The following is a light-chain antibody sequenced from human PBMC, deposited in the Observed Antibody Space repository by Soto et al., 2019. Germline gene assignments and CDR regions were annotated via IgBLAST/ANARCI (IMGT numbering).Light chain of an antibody. J-gene: IGKJ1*01. V-gene: IGKV1-5*03. CDR3: QHYNSYSEA. CDR2: KAS. CDR1: QTIISW. Sequence: LHVTPSLSTLSCSAGDGLTIPCRASQTIISWLAWYQQKPGKAPKLLIYKASTLKSGVPSRFSGSGSGTEFTLTISSLQPDDFATYYCQHYNSYSEAFGQGTKVDIK.